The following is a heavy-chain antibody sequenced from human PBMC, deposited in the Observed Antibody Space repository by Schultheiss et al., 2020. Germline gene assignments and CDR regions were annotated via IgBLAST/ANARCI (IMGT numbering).Heavy chain of an antibody. D-gene: IGHD2-15*01. CDR3: ARGGARGGTWGFDF. Sequence: GGSLRLSCAASGFSFSIYAMTWVRQSPGKGLEWVSVVYEGDSRTFYADSVKGRFTISRDNSKNMLYLQMNRLRAEDTAIYYCARGGARGGTWGFDFWGQGALVTVSS. V-gene: IGHV3-23*03. CDR1: GFSFSIYA. J-gene: IGHJ4*02. CDR2: VYEGDSRT.